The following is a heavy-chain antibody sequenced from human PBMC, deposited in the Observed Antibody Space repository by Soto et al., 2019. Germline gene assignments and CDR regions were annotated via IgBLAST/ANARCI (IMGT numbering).Heavy chain of an antibody. D-gene: IGHD2-15*01. Sequence: GGSLRLSCAASGFTFSSYSMNWVRQAPGKGLEWVSSISSSSSYIYYADSVKGRFTISRDNAKNSLYLQRNSLRAEDTAVYYCARGLGCSGGSCYEWYYYYMDVWGKGTTVTVSS. J-gene: IGHJ6*03. CDR3: ARGLGCSGGSCYEWYYYYMDV. CDR2: ISSSSSYI. V-gene: IGHV3-21*01. CDR1: GFTFSSYS.